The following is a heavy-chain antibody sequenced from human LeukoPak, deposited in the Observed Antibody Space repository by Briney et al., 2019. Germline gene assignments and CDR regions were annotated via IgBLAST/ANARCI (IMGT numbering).Heavy chain of an antibody. D-gene: IGHD3-16*02. Sequence: ASVKVSCKASGYTFTCYDINWVRQATGQGLEWMGWMNPNSGNTGYAQKFQGRVTMTRNTSISTAYMELSSLRSEDTAVYYCARGRRLRLGELSFWGQGTLVTVSS. V-gene: IGHV1-8*01. CDR3: ARGRRLRLGELSF. CDR1: GYTFTCYD. CDR2: MNPNSGNT. J-gene: IGHJ4*02.